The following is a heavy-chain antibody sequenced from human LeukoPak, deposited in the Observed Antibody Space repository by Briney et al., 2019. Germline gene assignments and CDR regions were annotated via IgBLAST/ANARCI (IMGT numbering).Heavy chain of an antibody. Sequence: GSLRLSCAASGFTFRSYALSWVRQAPGKGLEWVSVISGSGGTTYYADSVKGRFTISRDDSKNTLFLQMNSLRADDTAVYYCARQAYTTMAYIDYWGQGTLVTVSS. CDR2: ISGSGGTT. CDR1: GFTFRSYA. D-gene: IGHD5-18*01. J-gene: IGHJ4*02. V-gene: IGHV3-23*01. CDR3: ARQAYTTMAYIDY.